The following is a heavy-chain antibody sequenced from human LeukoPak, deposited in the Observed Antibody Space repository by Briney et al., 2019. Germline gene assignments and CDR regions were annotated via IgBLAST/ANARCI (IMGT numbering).Heavy chain of an antibody. CDR2: ISSSSSYI. CDR1: GFTFSSYS. V-gene: IGHV3-21*01. CDR3: AKGESPGYYYYGMDV. J-gene: IGHJ6*02. Sequence: GGSLRLSCAASGFTFSSYSMNWVRQAPGKGLEWVSSISSSSSYIYYADSVKGRFTISRDNAKNSLYLQMNSLRAEDTAVYYCAKGESPGYYYYGMDVWGQGTTVTVSS.